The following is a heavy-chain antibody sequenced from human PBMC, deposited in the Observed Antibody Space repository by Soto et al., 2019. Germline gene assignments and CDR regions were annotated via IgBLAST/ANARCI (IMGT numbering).Heavy chain of an antibody. J-gene: IGHJ4*02. Sequence: SETLSLSCAVYGGSLSGYTWIGIRQPPGKGLEWIGEINHSGTTNHNPSLKSRVIISVDTSKKQFSLRLTSVTAADTAVYYCGRGSDYTSSFDYWGQGTLVTVSS. V-gene: IGHV4-34*01. D-gene: IGHD3-16*01. CDR3: GRGSDYTSSFDY. CDR1: GGSLSGYT. CDR2: INHSGTT.